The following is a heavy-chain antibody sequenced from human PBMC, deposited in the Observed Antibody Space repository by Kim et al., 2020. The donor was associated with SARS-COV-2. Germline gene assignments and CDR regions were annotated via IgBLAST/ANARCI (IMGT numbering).Heavy chain of an antibody. J-gene: IGHJ4*02. CDR3: TRDPGVGQWLVLGDRGY. Sequence: GGSLRLSCTASGFTFGDYAMSWFRQAPGKGLEWVGFIRSKAYGGTTEYAASVKGRFTISRDDSKSIAYLQMNSLKTEDTAVYYCTRDPGVGQWLVLGDRGYWGQGTLVTVSS. V-gene: IGHV3-49*03. CDR2: IRSKAYGGTT. CDR1: GFTFGDYA. D-gene: IGHD6-19*01.